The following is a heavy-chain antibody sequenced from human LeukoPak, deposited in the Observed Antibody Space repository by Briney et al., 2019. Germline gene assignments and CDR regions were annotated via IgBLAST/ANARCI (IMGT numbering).Heavy chain of an antibody. CDR3: AKGGKWDVTPFDY. CDR2: ISGGGGST. D-gene: IGHD1-26*01. V-gene: IGHV3-23*01. CDR1: GFTFTSYS. J-gene: IGHJ4*02. Sequence: GGSLRLSCAASGFTFTSYSMNWVREPPGKGLEWVSTISGGGGSTYYADSVKGRFTISRDNSKNTLYLQVNSLRAEDTAVYYCAKGGKWDVTPFDYWGQGTLVTASS.